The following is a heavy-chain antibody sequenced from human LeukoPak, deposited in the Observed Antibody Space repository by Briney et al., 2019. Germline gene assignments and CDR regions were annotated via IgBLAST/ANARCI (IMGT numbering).Heavy chain of an antibody. D-gene: IGHD2-15*01. CDR1: GYTFTGYY. CDR2: INPNNGGT. CDR3: AREVLGYCSGGTCSKAYYFDS. J-gene: IGHJ4*02. V-gene: IGHV1-2*02. Sequence: ASVKVSCKASGYTFTGYYMHWVRQAPGQGLEWMGWINPNNGGTNYAQNFQGRLTMTRDTSISTAYMDLSRLRSDDTAVYYCAREVLGYCSGGTCSKAYYFDSWGQGTLVTVSS.